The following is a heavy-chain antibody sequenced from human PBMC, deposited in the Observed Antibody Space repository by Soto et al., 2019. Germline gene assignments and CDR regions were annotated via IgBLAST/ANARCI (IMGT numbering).Heavy chain of an antibody. CDR2: ISYDGSNK. CDR1: GFTFSSYG. V-gene: IGHV3-30*18. D-gene: IGHD6-19*01. CDR3: AKYKGYSGGWTDFFQH. Sequence: GGSLRLSCAASGFTFSSYGMHWVRQAPGKGLEWVAVISYDGSNKYYADSVKGRFTISRDNSKNTLYLQMNSLRAEDTAVYYCAKYKGYSGGWTDFFQHWARGTLVTVSS. J-gene: IGHJ1*01.